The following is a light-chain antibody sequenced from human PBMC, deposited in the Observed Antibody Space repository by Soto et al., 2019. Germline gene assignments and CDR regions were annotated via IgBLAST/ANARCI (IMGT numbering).Light chain of an antibody. Sequence: DIQMTQSPSSVSASVGDRVTITCRASQAISTWLAWYQQKPGKATKLLIYAASNLQTGVPSRFSGSGSGTDFTLTISSLQPEDVATYYCQQANSFPRTFGQGTKVEIK. J-gene: IGKJ1*01. V-gene: IGKV1D-12*01. CDR2: AAS. CDR3: QQANSFPRT. CDR1: QAISTW.